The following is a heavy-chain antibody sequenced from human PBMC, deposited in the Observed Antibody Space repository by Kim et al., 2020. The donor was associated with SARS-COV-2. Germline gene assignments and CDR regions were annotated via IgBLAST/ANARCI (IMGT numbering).Heavy chain of an antibody. V-gene: IGHV3-11*05. CDR3: PTDPPAW. CDR2: ISPSGTFA. Sequence: GGSLRLSCAASGFTFRDFYMSWIRQAPGKGPEWLSYISPSGTFASYADPVKGRFTISRDSADNSVFLQMNNLRDDDTAVYYCPTDPPAWWGQGTLVTVSS. J-gene: IGHJ4*02. CDR1: GFTFRDFY.